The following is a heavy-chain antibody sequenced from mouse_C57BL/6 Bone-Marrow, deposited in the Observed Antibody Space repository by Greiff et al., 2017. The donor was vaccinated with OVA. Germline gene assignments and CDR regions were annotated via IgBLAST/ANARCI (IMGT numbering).Heavy chain of an antibody. CDR1: GFTFSDFY. J-gene: IGHJ4*01. CDR2: SRNKANDYTT. Sequence: EVKLMESGGGLVQSGRSLRLSCATSGFTFSDFYMEWVRQAPGKGLEWIAASRNKANDYTTEYSASVKGRFIVSRDTSQSILYLQMNALRAEDTAIYYWARDVDWNYAMDYWGQGTSVTVSS. D-gene: IGHD2-4*01. V-gene: IGHV7-1*01. CDR3: ARDVDWNYAMDY.